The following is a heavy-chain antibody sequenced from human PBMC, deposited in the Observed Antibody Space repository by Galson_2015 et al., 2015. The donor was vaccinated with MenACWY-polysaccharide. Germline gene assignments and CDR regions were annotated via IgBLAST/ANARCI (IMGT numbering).Heavy chain of an antibody. D-gene: IGHD3-10*01. CDR1: GFTFSSYG. CDR3: ARERWVRGVFFDQ. CDR2: ISYDGSNQ. V-gene: IGHV3-30*03. Sequence: SLRLSCAASGFTFSSYGMHWVRQAPGKGLEWVAVISYDGSNQYSADSVKGRFTISSDNSKNRLHLQMNSLRAEDTAVYYCARERWVRGVFFDQWGQGTLVTVSS. J-gene: IGHJ4*02.